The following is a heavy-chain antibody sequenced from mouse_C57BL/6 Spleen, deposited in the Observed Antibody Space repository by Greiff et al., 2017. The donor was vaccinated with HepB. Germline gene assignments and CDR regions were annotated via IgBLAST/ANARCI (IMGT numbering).Heavy chain of an antibody. D-gene: IGHD3-2*02. CDR1: GYTFTSYW. Sequence: QVQLQQPGAELVRPGSSVKLSCKASGYTFTSYWMHWVKQRPIQGLEWIGNIDPSDSETHYNQKFKDKATLTVDKSSSTAYMQLSSLTSEDSAVYYCARGAQAPYYYAMDYWGQGTSATVSS. V-gene: IGHV1-52*01. CDR3: ARGAQAPYYYAMDY. J-gene: IGHJ4*01. CDR2: IDPSDSET.